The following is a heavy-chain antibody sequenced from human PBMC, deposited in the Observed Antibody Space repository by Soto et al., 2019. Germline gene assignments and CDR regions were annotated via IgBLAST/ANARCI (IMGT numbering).Heavy chain of an antibody. CDR2: IYYSGST. D-gene: IGHD4-17*01. V-gene: IGHV4-31*03. CDR1: GGSISSGGYY. J-gene: IGHJ5*02. CDR3: ARVRNAGDYDWFDP. Sequence: LTCTVSGGSISSGGYYWSWIRRHPGKGLEWIGYIYYSGSTYYNPSLKSRVTISVDTSKNQFSLKLSSVTAADTAVYYCARVRNAGDYDWFDPWGQGTLVTVSS.